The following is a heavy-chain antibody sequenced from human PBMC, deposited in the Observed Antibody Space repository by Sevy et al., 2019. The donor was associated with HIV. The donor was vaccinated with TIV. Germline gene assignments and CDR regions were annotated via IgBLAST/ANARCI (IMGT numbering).Heavy chain of an antibody. J-gene: IGHJ4*02. Sequence: GGSLRLSCKGSGYTFTSYWIGWVRQMPGKGLEWLGIIYAGDSDTRYSPSFEGQVTMSVDKSINTAYLQWSSLKASDTAIYYCARQFSNTWDFDYWGQGTLVTVSS. D-gene: IGHD6-13*01. CDR3: ARQFSNTWDFDY. V-gene: IGHV5-51*01. CDR1: GYTFTSYW. CDR2: IYAGDSDT.